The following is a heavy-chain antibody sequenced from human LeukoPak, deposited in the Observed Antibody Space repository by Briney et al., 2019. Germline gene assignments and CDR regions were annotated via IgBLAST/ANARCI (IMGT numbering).Heavy chain of an antibody. V-gene: IGHV4-61*08. CDR3: AREYSAFDY. CDR1: GDPISGYSDY. J-gene: IGHJ4*02. D-gene: IGHD1-26*01. Sequence: SETLSLTCTVSGDPISGYSDYKWTWIRQPPGQELEWIGYVYYTGNTNYNPSLKSRVTISVDTSKNQFSLKLTSVTAADTAVYYCAREYSAFDYWGQGILVTVSS. CDR2: VYYTGNT.